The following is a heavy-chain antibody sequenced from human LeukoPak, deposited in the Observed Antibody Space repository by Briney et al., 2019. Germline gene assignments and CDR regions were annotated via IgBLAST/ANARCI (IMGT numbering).Heavy chain of an antibody. V-gene: IGHV4-38-2*02. CDR3: ARDREAAAGTGGGWFDP. CDR1: GYSISSGYY. CDR2: IYHSGTT. J-gene: IGHJ5*02. Sequence: SETLSLTCTVSGYSISSGYYWGWIRQPSGKGLEWIGSIYHSGTTYYNPSLKSRVTMSVDTSKNQFSLKLSSVTAADTAVYYCARDREAAAGTGGGWFDPWGQGALVTVSS. D-gene: IGHD6-13*01.